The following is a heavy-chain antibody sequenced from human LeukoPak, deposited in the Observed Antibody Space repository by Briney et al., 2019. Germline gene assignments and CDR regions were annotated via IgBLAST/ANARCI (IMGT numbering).Heavy chain of an antibody. CDR2: IYSGGNT. CDR3: AKVPLRWNYVPFDY. V-gene: IGHV3-53*01. Sequence: PGGSLRLSCTVSGFTVSSNSMSWVRQAPGKGLEWVSFIYSGGNTHYSDSVKGRFTISRDNSKNTLYLQMNSLRAEDTAVYYCAKVPLRWNYVPFDYWGQGTLVTVSS. CDR1: GFTVSSNS. J-gene: IGHJ4*02. D-gene: IGHD1-7*01.